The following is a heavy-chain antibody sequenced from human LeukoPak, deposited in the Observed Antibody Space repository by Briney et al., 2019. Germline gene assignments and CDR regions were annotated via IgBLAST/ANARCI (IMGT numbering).Heavy chain of an antibody. V-gene: IGHV4-59*08. D-gene: IGHD2-21*01. CDR3: ARYSRDLRHRTPIDY. J-gene: IGHJ4*02. Sequence: TSETLSLTCTVSGGSISSYYWSWIRQPPGKGLEWIGSIYHSGSTYYNPSLKSRVTISVDTSKNQFSLKLSSVTAADTAVYYCARYSRDLRHRTPIDYWGQGTLVTVSS. CDR2: IYHSGST. CDR1: GGSISSYY.